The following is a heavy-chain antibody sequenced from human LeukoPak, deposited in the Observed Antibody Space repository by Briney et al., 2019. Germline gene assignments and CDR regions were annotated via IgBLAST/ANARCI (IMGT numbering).Heavy chain of an antibody. CDR1: GYTFTGYY. D-gene: IGHD2-21*02. CDR3: ARVSKGYCGGYCYSDY. V-gene: IGHV1-2*02. J-gene: IGHJ4*02. CDR2: VNPNSGST. Sequence: ASVKVSCKASGYTFTGYYMHWVRQAPGQGLEWMGWVNPNSGSTNYAQKFQGSVTMTRDTSITTAYMDLSSLRADDTVLYYCARVSKGYCGGYCYSDYWGQGTLVTVSS.